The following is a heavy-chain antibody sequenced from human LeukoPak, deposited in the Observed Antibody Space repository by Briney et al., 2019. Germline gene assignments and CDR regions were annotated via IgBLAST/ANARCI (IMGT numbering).Heavy chain of an antibody. D-gene: IGHD4-23*01. V-gene: IGHV1-2*02. Sequence: AASVKVSCKASGYTFTGYYMHWVRQAPGQGLEWMGWINPNSGGTNYAQKFQGRVTMTRDTSISTAYMELSRLRSDDTAMYYCATWITVVESIGAFDIWGQGTMVTVSS. J-gene: IGHJ3*02. CDR3: ATWITVVESIGAFDI. CDR1: GYTFTGYY. CDR2: INPNSGGT.